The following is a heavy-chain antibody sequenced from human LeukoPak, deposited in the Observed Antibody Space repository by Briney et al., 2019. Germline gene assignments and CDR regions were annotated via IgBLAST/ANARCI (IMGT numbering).Heavy chain of an antibody. D-gene: IGHD6-19*01. CDR1: GYTFTSYD. CDR3: ARARSGWSKQPGY. V-gene: IGHV1-8*01. CDR2: MNPNSGNT. Sequence: GAPVKVSCKASGYTFTSYDINWVRQATGQGLEWMGWMNPNSGNTGYAQKFQGRVTMTRNTSMSTAYMELSSLRSEDTAVYYCARARSGWSKQPGYWGQGTLVTVSS. J-gene: IGHJ4*02.